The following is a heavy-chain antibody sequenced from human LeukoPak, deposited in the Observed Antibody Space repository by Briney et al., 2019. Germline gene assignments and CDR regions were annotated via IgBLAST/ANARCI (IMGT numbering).Heavy chain of an antibody. CDR3: AKDQSSPYYYDSSLQYYFDY. CDR1: GFTVSSNY. J-gene: IGHJ4*02. V-gene: IGHV3-23*01. CDR2: ISGSGGST. Sequence: GGSLRLSCAASGFTVSSNYMSWVRQAPGKGLEWVSAISGSGGSTYYADSVKGRFTISRDNSKNTLYLQMNSLRAEDTAVYYCAKDQSSPYYYDSSLQYYFDYWGQGTLVTVSS. D-gene: IGHD3-22*01.